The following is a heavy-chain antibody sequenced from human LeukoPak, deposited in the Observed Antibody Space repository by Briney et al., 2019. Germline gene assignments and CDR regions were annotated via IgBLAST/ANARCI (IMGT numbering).Heavy chain of an antibody. V-gene: IGHV3-48*03. CDR1: GFTFSSYE. CDR2: ITSSGSTI. J-gene: IGHJ5*02. CDR3: ARDADFASGWYGGWFDP. Sequence: GGSLRLSCAASGFTFSSYEMNWVRQAPGKGLEWISYITSSGSTIYYADSVKGRFTISRDNAKNPLYLQMNSLRAEDTAVYYCARDADFASGWYGGWFDPWGQGTLVTVSS. D-gene: IGHD6-19*01.